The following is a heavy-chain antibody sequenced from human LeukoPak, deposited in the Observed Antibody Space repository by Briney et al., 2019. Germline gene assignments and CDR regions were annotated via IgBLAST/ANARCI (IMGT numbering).Heavy chain of an antibody. CDR3: AREYCSGGSCYRRQYYFDY. D-gene: IGHD2-15*01. J-gene: IGHJ4*02. CDR1: GFTVSSNS. Sequence: GGSLRLSCAVSGFTVSSNSMSWVRQAPGNGLEWVSIIYSGGGTDYADSVKGRFTISRDNSKNTLYLGMNSLRVEDTAVYYCAREYCSGGSCYRRQYYFDYWGQGTLVTVSS. CDR2: IYSGGGT. V-gene: IGHV3-53*01.